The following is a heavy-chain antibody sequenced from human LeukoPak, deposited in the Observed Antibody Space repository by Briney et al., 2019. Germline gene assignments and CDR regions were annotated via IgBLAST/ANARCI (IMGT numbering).Heavy chain of an antibody. CDR3: AKPYDFWSGYSFDY. J-gene: IGHJ4*02. D-gene: IGHD3-3*01. CDR2: ISGSGGST. Sequence: GSLRLSCAASGFAFSSYAMSWVRQAPGKGLEWVSAISGSGGSTYYADSVKGRFTISRDNSKNTLYLQMNSLRAEDTAVYYCAKPYDFWSGYSFDYWGQGTLVTVSS. V-gene: IGHV3-23*01. CDR1: GFAFSSYA.